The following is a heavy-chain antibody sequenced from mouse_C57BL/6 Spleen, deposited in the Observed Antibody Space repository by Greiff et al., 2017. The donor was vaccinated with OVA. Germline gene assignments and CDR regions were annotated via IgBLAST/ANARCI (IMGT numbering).Heavy chain of an antibody. D-gene: IGHD2-14*01. Sequence: QVQLKQPGAELVMPGASVKLSCKASGYTFTSYWMHWVKQRPGQGLEWIGEIDPSDSYTNSNQKFKGKSTLTVDKSSSTAYMQRSSLTSEYSAVYYCARGGYSGPGDYWGQGTTLTVSS. CDR3: ARGGYSGPGDY. CDR1: GYTFTSYW. J-gene: IGHJ2*01. V-gene: IGHV1-69*01. CDR2: IDPSDSYT.